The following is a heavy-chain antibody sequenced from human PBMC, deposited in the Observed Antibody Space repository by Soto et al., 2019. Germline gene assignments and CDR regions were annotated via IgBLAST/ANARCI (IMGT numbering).Heavy chain of an antibody. D-gene: IGHD3-22*01. J-gene: IGHJ4*02. CDR1: GYTFTSYY. CDR3: ARAIYDGSGFIGY. Sequence: VASVKVSCKASGYTFTSYYMHWVRQAPGQGLEWMGMINPGGGSTNYAQKFQGRVTVTRDTSTTTVYMELSSLRSEDTAVYYCARAIYDGSGFIGYWGQGTLVTVSS. V-gene: IGHV1-46*03. CDR2: INPGGGST.